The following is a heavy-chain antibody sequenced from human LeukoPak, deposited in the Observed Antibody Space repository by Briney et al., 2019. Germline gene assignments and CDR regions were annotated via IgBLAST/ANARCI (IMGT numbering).Heavy chain of an antibody. CDR2: IKQDGSEK. V-gene: IGHV3-7*01. Sequence: GGSLRLSCAASGFTFSSYWMSWVRQAPGKGLEWVANIKQDGSEKYYVDSVKGRFTISRDNAKNSLYLQMNSLRAEDTALYYCARDTPCSSSWQSYYGMDVWGQGTTVTVSS. J-gene: IGHJ6*02. CDR3: ARDTPCSSSWQSYYGMDV. CDR1: GFTFSSYW. D-gene: IGHD6-13*01.